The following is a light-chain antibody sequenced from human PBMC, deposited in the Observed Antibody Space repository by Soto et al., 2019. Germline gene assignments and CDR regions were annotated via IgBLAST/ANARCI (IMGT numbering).Light chain of an antibody. V-gene: IGKV1-5*01. CDR1: QNIRSR. J-gene: IGKJ1*01. CDR3: QQYISGWT. Sequence: DFQMTQSPSTLSASVGDRVTITCRASQNIRSRLAWFQQKPGKAPNLLIYDASSLEGGVPSRFSGSGSETEFTLTISSLQPDDFATYYCQQYISGWTFGQGTKVDIK. CDR2: DAS.